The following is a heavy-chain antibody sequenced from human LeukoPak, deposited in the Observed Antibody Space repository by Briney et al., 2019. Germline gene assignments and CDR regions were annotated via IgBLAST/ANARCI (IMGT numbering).Heavy chain of an antibody. CDR3: AKDRLNYYGSGSYYD. V-gene: IGHV3-23*01. CDR1: GFTFSSYA. Sequence: GGSLRLSCTASGFTFSSYAMGWVRQAPGKGLEWVSAIAGGGGATHYADSVKGRFTISRDNSRNTLYLQMNSLRAEDTAVYYCAKDRLNYYGSGSYYDWSQGTLVTVSS. D-gene: IGHD3-10*01. CDR2: IAGGGGAT. J-gene: IGHJ4*02.